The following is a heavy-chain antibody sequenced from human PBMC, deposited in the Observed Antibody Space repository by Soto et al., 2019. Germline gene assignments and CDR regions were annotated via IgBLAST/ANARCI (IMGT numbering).Heavy chain of an antibody. CDR2: IKSKTDGGTT. CDR1: GFTFSNAW. CDR3: TTDLEMATISFNYYYYGMDV. Sequence: GGSLRLSCAASGFTFSNAWMNWVRQAPGKGLEWVGRIKSKTDGGTTDYAAPVKGRFTISRDDSKNTLYLQMNSLKTEDTAVYYCTTDLEMATISFNYYYYGMDVWGQGTTVTVSS. V-gene: IGHV3-15*07. J-gene: IGHJ6*02. D-gene: IGHD5-12*01.